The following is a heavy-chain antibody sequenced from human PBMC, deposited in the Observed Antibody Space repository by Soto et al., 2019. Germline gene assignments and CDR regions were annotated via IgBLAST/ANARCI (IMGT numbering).Heavy chain of an antibody. J-gene: IGHJ4*02. CDR3: ARVGLSLAYCGGDCYSGPFDY. D-gene: IGHD2-21*02. Sequence: ASVKVSCKASGGTFSSYAISWVRQAPGQGLEWMGGIIPIFGTANYAQKFQGRVTITADESTSTAYMELSSLRSEDTAVYYCARVGLSLAYCGGDCYSGPFDYWGQGTLVTVSS. CDR1: GGTFSSYA. V-gene: IGHV1-69*13. CDR2: IIPIFGTA.